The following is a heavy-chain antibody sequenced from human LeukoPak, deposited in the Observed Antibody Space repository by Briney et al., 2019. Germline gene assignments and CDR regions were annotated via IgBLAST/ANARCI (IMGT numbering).Heavy chain of an antibody. Sequence: ASVKVSCKASGYTFTSYYMHWVRQAPGQGLEWMGLINPSGGYTNYAQKFQDRFTMTRDTSTTTVYMELSSLRSEDTAVYYCARDRTNNYYGMDVWGQGTTVTVSS. V-gene: IGHV1-46*01. CDR1: GYTFTSYY. CDR2: INPSGGYT. J-gene: IGHJ6*02. CDR3: ARDRTNNYYGMDV.